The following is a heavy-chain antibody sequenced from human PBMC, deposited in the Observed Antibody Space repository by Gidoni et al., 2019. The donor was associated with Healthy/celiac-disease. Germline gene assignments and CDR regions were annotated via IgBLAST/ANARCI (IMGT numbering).Heavy chain of an antibody. D-gene: IGHD4-17*01. J-gene: IGHJ4*02. CDR1: GGSISSGSYY. Sequence: QVQLQESGPGLVKPSQTLSLTCTVSGGSISSGSYYWSWIRQPAGKGLDWIGRIYTSGSTNYNPSLKSRVTISGDTSKNQFSLKLSSVTAADTAVYYCAREEDDYGVYYFDYWGQGTLVTVSS. V-gene: IGHV4-61*02. CDR2: IYTSGST. CDR3: AREEDDYGVYYFDY.